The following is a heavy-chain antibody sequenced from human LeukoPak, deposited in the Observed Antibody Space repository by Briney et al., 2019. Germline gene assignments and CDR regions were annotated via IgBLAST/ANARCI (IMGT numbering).Heavy chain of an antibody. D-gene: IGHD4-23*01. CDR2: TYYRSKWYN. J-gene: IGHJ4*02. CDR1: GDSVSSNSAA. CDR3: ARGWQQRLDH. Sequence: SQTLSLTCAISGDSVSSNSAAWNWIRLSPSRGLEWLGRTYYRSKWYNDYALSVKSRLTINPDTSKNLFSLQLNSVTPEDTAVYFCARGWQQRLDHWGQGALVTVSS. V-gene: IGHV6-1*01.